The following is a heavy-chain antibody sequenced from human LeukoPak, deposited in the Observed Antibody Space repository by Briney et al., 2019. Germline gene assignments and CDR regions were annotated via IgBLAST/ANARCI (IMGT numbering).Heavy chain of an antibody. J-gene: IGHJ4*02. V-gene: IGHV3-66*01. CDR3: ARDLGRGYPSY. CDR1: GFTVSSYY. CDR2: IYSGGSA. Sequence: PGGSLRLSCAASGFTVSSYYMSWVRQAPGKGLDWVSVIYSGGSAYYADSVKGRFTISRDNSKNTLYLQINSLRAEDTAVYYCARDLGRGYPSYWGQGTLVTVSS. D-gene: IGHD5-18*01.